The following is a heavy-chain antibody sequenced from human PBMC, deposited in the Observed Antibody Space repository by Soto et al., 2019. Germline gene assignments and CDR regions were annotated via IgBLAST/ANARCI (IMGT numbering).Heavy chain of an antibody. Sequence: GGSHRLSSTASGFPCISYWMSWVRQAPGKGLVWVARINSDGSSTSYADSVKGRFTISRDNAKNTLYLQMNSLRAEDTAVYYCAREEWEGSGYWGQGTLVTVSS. V-gene: IGHV3-74*01. D-gene: IGHD1-26*01. CDR3: AREEWEGSGY. CDR1: GFPCISYW. CDR2: INSDGSST. J-gene: IGHJ4*02.